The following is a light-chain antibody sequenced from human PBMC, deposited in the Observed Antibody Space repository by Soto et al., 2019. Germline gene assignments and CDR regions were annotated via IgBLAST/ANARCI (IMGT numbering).Light chain of an antibody. V-gene: IGKV3-20*01. CDR1: QSVSSDY. CDR3: QQYGSSPMT. J-gene: IGKJ1*01. CDR2: GVS. Sequence: EIVLTQSPGTLSLSPGERATLSCRASQSVSSDYLAWYQQKPGQSPRLLVYGVSSRATGIPDRFSGSGSGTDFTLTISRLEPEALAVYYCQQYGSSPMTFGQGTKVEIQ.